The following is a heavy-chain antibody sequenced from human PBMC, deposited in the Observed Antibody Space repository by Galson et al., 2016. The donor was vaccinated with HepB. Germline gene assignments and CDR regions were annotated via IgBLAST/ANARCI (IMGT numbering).Heavy chain of an antibody. Sequence: TVSGGSITSSGYYWGWFRQPPGTGLEWIGTVYYSGKAYYNPSLKSRVTISVDTSKNEFSLKINSVTAADTAVYYCARRLPVVPAAADAFDLWGQGKMVTVSS. V-gene: IGHV4-39*01. CDR1: GGSITSSGYY. CDR2: VYYSGKA. CDR3: ARRLPVVPAAADAFDL. D-gene: IGHD2-2*01. J-gene: IGHJ3*01.